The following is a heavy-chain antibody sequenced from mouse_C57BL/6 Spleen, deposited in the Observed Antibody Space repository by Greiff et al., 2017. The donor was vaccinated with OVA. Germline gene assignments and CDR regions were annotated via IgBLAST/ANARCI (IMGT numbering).Heavy chain of an antibody. D-gene: IGHD2-1*01. CDR1: GFNIKDYY. J-gene: IGHJ3*01. Sequence: EVQLQESGAELVKPGASVKLSCTASGFNIKDYYMHWVKQRTEQGLEWIGRIDPEDGATKYAPKFQGKATMTADTSSHTAYLQLSSLTSEDTAVYYCAREEVTAPFAYWGQGTLVTVSA. V-gene: IGHV14-2*01. CDR3: AREEVTAPFAY. CDR2: IDPEDGAT.